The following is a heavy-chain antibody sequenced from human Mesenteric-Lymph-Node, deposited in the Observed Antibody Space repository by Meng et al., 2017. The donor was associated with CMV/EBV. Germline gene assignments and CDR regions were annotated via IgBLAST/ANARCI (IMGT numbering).Heavy chain of an antibody. CDR3: ARRGYGGSAYYTFDY. CDR2: IYPGDSDT. D-gene: IGHD3-22*01. CDR1: GYRFTSNW. J-gene: IGHJ4*02. Sequence: KVSCKGSGYRFTSNWIGWVRQMPGKGLEWMGIIYPGDSDTKYSPSFQGQVTISVDKSINTAFLQWSSLKASDTAMYYCARRGYGGSAYYTFDYWGQGTLVTVSS. V-gene: IGHV5-51*01.